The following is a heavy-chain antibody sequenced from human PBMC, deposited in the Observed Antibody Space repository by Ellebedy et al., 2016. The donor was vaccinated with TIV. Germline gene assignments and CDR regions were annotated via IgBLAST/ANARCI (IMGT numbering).Heavy chain of an antibody. V-gene: IGHV3-52*01. CDR3: VRDLFLLDNKPGYFDY. CDR2: IKCDGSEK. D-gene: IGHD3-9*01. Sequence: PGGSLRLSCAASGFTLSTSWMHWVCQAPEKGLEWVADIKCDGSEKYYGDSVKGRLTISRDNAKNSLYLQVNSLRAEDMAVYFCVRDLFLLDNKPGYFDYWGQGTLVTDSS. CDR1: GFTLSTSW. J-gene: IGHJ4*02.